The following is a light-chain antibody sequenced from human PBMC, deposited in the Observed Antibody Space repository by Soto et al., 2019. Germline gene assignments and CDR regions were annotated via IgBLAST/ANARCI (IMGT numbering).Light chain of an antibody. CDR2: DAS. J-gene: IGKJ4*01. V-gene: IGKV3-11*01. Sequence: EIVLTQSPATLSLSPGERATLSCRASQSVSSYLAWYQQKPGQAPRLLIYDASNRATGIPARFSGSGSGTDFTLTISSLEPEDFVVYYCQQRSDWPLTFGAGTKVEIK. CDR3: QQRSDWPLT. CDR1: QSVSSY.